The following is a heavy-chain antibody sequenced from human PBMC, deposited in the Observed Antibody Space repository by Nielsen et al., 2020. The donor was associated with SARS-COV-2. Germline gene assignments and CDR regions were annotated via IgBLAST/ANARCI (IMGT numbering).Heavy chain of an antibody. CDR1: GFTFDDYG. D-gene: IGHD4-23*01. CDR2: INWNGGST. V-gene: IGHV3-20*01. CDR3: ARDDYGGNSDY. Sequence: GESLKISCAASGFTFDDYGMSWVRQAPGKGLEWVSGINWNGGSTGYADSVKGRFTISRDNAKNSLCLQMNSLRAEDTALYHCARDDYGGNSDYWGQGTLVTVSS. J-gene: IGHJ4*02.